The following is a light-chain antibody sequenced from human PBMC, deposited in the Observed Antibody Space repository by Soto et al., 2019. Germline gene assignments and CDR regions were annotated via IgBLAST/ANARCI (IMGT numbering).Light chain of an antibody. V-gene: IGLV2-14*01. CDR3: SSYTSSSTHWV. CDR1: SSDVGGYNY. J-gene: IGLJ3*02. Sequence: QSVLTQPASVSGSPGQSITISCTGTSSDVGGYNYVSWYQQHPGKAPKLMIYEVCNRPSGVSNRFSGSKSGNTASLTISGLQAEDEADYYCSSYTSSSTHWVFGGGTKLTVL. CDR2: EVC.